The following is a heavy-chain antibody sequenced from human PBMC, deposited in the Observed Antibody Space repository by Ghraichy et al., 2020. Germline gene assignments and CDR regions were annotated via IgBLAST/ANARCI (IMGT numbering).Heavy chain of an antibody. Sequence: GGSLRLSCAASGFTFSSYAMSWVRQAPGKGLEWVSGISGSGGSTHYADAVKGRFTISRDNSKNTLFLQMNSLRAEDTAVYYCAKWSGGATADYYHYYGMDVWGQGTTVTVSS. CDR3: AKWSGGATADYYHYYGMDV. CDR2: ISGSGGST. D-gene: IGHD1-26*01. CDR1: GFTFSSYA. V-gene: IGHV3-23*01. J-gene: IGHJ6*02.